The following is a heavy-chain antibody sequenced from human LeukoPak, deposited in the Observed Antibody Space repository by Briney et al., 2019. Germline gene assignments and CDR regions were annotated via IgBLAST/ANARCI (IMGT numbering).Heavy chain of an antibody. J-gene: IGHJ4*02. Sequence: GGSLRLSCAASGFTFSSYGMHWVRQAPGKGLEWVAVIWYDGSNKYYADSVKGRFTISRDNSKNTLYLQMNSLRAEDTTVYYCARDRRRDGYNLDYWGQGTLVTVSS. D-gene: IGHD5-24*01. CDR2: IWYDGSNK. CDR3: ARDRRRDGYNLDY. CDR1: GFTFSSYG. V-gene: IGHV3-33*01.